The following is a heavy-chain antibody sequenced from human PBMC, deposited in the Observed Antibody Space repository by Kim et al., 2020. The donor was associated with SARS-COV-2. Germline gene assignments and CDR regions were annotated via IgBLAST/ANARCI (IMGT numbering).Heavy chain of an antibody. J-gene: IGHJ4*02. D-gene: IGHD1-26*01. CDR3: ARSFSGSYFGYDY. V-gene: IGHV3-30*03. CDR1: GFTFNTYG. Sequence: GGSLRLSCAASGFTFNTYGMHWVRQAPGKGLEWVAVISYDGSHKYYLDSVKGRFTISRDNSKNTLYLQMNSLRIEDTAVYYCARSFSGSYFGYDYWGPGSLVTVSS. CDR2: ISYDGSHK.